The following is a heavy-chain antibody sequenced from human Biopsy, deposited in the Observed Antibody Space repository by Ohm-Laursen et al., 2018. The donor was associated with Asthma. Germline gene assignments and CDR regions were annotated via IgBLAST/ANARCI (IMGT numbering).Heavy chain of an antibody. Sequence: SLRLSCAASGFTFGDYWMSWVRQVPGKGLEWVANIKHDGSEKNHVDSLKGRFTISRDNSKNTLYLQMNSLRAEDTAVYYCARESSVAGSSDFDYWGQGTLVAVSS. V-gene: IGHV3-7*01. CDR1: GFTFGDYW. CDR2: IKHDGSEK. CDR3: ARESSVAGSSDFDY. D-gene: IGHD6-19*01. J-gene: IGHJ4*02.